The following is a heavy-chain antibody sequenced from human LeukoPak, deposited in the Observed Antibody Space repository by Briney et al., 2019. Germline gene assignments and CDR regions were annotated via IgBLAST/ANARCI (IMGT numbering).Heavy chain of an antibody. V-gene: IGHV3-23*01. CDR1: GFTFSSYA. J-gene: IGHJ3*02. CDR2: ISGSGGST. D-gene: IGHD3-10*01. CDR3: AKDRVYGSGSRDAFDI. Sequence: GGSLRLSCAASGFTFSSYAMSWVRQAPGKGLEWVSAISGSGGSTYYADSVKGRFTISRDNSKNTLYLQMNSLRAEDTAVYYCAKDRVYGSGSRDAFDIWGQGTMVTVSS.